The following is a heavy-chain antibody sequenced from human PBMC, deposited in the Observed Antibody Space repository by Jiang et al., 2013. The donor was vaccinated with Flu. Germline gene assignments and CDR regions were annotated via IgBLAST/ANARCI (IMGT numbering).Heavy chain of an antibody. D-gene: IGHD4-23*01. CDR3: AREVGSLRWYGMDV. J-gene: IGHJ6*02. CDR2: IYSGGTT. V-gene: IGHV3-66*02. Sequence: LVQPGGSLRLSCVASGFTVSSHYMSWVRQAPGKGLEWVSTIYSGGTTKYADSVKGRFTISRDNSKNTLYLQMNSLRAEDTAVYYCAREVGSLRWYGMDVWGQGTTVTVSS. CDR1: GFTVSSHY.